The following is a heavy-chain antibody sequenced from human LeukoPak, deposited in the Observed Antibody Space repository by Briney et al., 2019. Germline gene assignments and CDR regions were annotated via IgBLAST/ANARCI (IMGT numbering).Heavy chain of an antibody. CDR1: GFTFSSYD. CDR3: ARDGVGKDDILTGYSPFFDY. V-gene: IGHV3-13*01. J-gene: IGHJ4*02. CDR2: IGTAGDT. D-gene: IGHD3-9*01. Sequence: GRSLRLSCAASGFTFSSYDMHWVRQATGKGLEWVSAIGTAGDTYYPGSVKGRFTISRENAKNSLYLQMNSLRAEDTAVYYCARDGVGKDDILTGYSPFFDYWGQGTLVTVSS.